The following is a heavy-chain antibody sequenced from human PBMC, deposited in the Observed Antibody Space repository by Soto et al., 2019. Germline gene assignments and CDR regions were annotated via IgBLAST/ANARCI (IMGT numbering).Heavy chain of an antibody. CDR1: GFTFSSYS. Sequence: PGGSLRLSCAASGFTFSSYSMNWVRQAPGKGLEWVSSISSSSTYTYYADSVKGRFTISRDNSKKTLYLQMNSLRPEDTALYYCAKDEYYYSRSGYYIFDSWGQGTLVTVSS. D-gene: IGHD3-22*01. CDR2: ISSSSTYT. V-gene: IGHV3-21*01. CDR3: AKDEYYYSRSGYYIFDS. J-gene: IGHJ4*02.